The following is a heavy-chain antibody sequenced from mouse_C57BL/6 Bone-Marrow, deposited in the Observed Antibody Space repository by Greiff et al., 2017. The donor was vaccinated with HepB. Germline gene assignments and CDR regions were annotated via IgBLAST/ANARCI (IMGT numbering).Heavy chain of an antibody. CDR3: VRRGGPGYLDAMDY. D-gene: IGHD1-2*01. CDR1: GFSFNTYA. V-gene: IGHV10-1*01. J-gene: IGHJ4*01. CDR2: IRSKSNNYAT. Sequence: EVQLVESGGGLVQPKGSLKLSCAASGFSFNTYAMNWVRQAPGKGLEWVARIRSKSNNYATYYADSVKDRFTISRDDSESMLYLQMNNLKTEDTAMYYCVRRGGPGYLDAMDYWGQGTSVTVSS.